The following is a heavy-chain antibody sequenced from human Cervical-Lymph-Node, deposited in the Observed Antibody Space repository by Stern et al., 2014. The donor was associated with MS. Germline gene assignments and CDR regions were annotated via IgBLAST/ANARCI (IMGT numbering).Heavy chain of an antibody. V-gene: IGHV1-18*01. CDR2: SLASNGNP. Sequence: VQLLESGAEVKRPGAAVKVSCKASGDTFTSYGFTWVRQAPGQGLEWMGWSLASNGNPNYAQNLQGRVPMTTDTSTSTAYMELRSLRSDDTAVYYCARGAYSSSSLGANWGQGTLVTVSS. CDR3: ARGAYSSSSLGAN. CDR1: GDTFTSYG. J-gene: IGHJ4*02. D-gene: IGHD6-6*01.